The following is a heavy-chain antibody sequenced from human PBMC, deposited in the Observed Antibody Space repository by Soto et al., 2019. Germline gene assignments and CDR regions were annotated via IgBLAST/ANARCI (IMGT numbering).Heavy chain of an antibody. Sequence: EVQLVESGGALVQPGRSLRLSCAASGFTFDDYAMHWVRQTPGEGLEWVSGISWNSGSIGYADSVKGRFTISRDNAKNSLYLQINGLRAEDTALYYWAKGYCSSTSCYYYYYMDVWGKGTPVTVSS. CDR2: ISWNSGSI. CDR1: GFTFDDYA. CDR3: AKGYCSSTSCYYYYYMDV. D-gene: IGHD2-2*01. J-gene: IGHJ6*03. V-gene: IGHV3-9*01.